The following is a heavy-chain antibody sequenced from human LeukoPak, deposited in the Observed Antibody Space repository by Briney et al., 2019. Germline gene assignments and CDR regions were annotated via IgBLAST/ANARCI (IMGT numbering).Heavy chain of an antibody. CDR1: GFTFSTDW. D-gene: IGHD2-8*01. CDR3: ARDRLTNDAFDI. V-gene: IGHV3-74*01. Sequence: GGSLRLSCAASGFTFSTDWMHWVRQAPGKGLVWVSRINSDGSGTSDADFVKGRFTIFRDNSKNTLYLQMNSLRAEDTAMYYCARDRLTNDAFDIWGQGTMVTVPS. J-gene: IGHJ3*02. CDR2: INSDGSGT.